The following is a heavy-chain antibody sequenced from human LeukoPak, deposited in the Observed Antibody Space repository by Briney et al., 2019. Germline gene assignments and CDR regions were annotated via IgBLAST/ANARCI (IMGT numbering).Heavy chain of an antibody. D-gene: IGHD5/OR15-5a*01. CDR2: IYSGGST. CDR1: GFTARSNY. J-gene: IGHJ4*02. Sequence: GSLRLSCAASGFTARSNYISWVRQAPGKGLEWISVIYSGGSTFYADSVKGRFTVSRNTSKHTLFLQMDSLRTEDTAVYFCARSTYAYFDSWGQGTLVTVSS. CDR3: ARSTYAYFDS. V-gene: IGHV3-53*04.